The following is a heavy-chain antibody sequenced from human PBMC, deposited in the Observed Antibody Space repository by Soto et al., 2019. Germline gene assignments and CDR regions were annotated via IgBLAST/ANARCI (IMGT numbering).Heavy chain of an antibody. CDR1: GYSFTSYW. CDR2: IYPADSDT. CDR3: ARNGYSHGYFDY. Sequence: GESLKISCNASGYSFTSYWIGWVRHMPGKGLEWMGIIYPADSDTRYSPSFQGQVTISADRSTTTAYLQWRRLKASDTAIYYCARNGYSHGYFDYWGQGTLVTVSS. V-gene: IGHV5-51*01. J-gene: IGHJ4*02. D-gene: IGHD5-18*01.